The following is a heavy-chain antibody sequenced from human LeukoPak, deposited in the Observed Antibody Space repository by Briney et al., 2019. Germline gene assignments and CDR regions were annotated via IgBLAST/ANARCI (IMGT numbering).Heavy chain of an antibody. CDR2: ISYTGTYI. J-gene: IGHJ3*02. V-gene: IGHV3-21*01. Sequence: GGSLRLSCAASGFTFSSYSMNWVRQAPGKGLEWVSSISYTGTYIYYADSVKGRFTISRDNSKNTLYLQMNSLRADDTAVYYCARGFNGFDIWGQGTMVTVSS. CDR3: ARGFNGFDI. CDR1: GFTFSSYS.